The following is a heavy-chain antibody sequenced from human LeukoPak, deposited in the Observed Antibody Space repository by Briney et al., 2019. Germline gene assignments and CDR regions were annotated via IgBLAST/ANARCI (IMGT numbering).Heavy chain of an antibody. Sequence: SGGSLRLSCAASGFTFGSYAMHWVRQAPGKGLEWVAVISYDGSNKYYADSVKGRFTISRDNSKNTLYLQMNSLRAEDTAVYYCARERTRSITIFGVVRYYYGMDVWGQGTTVTVSS. CDR1: GFTFGSYA. CDR2: ISYDGSNK. CDR3: ARERTRSITIFGVVRYYYGMDV. D-gene: IGHD3-3*01. J-gene: IGHJ6*02. V-gene: IGHV3-30-3*01.